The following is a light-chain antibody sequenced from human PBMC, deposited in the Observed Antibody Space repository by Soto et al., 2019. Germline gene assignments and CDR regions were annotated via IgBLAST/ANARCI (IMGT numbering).Light chain of an antibody. V-gene: IGKV3-20*01. CDR2: GVS. CDR1: QSVSSNY. Sequence: ETVLTKSPGTLSLSPGERATLSCRASQSVSSNYLVWYQQEPGQAPRLLISGVSSRATGIPGRFNGSGSGTECTLTISRLEPEDVAVYYCQQYAPSPAITFGQGTRVE. J-gene: IGKJ5*01. CDR3: QQYAPSPAIT.